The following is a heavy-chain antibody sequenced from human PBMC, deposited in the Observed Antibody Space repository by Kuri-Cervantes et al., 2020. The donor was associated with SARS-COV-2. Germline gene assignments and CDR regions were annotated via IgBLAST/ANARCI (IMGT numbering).Heavy chain of an antibody. CDR1: GGTFSSYA. D-gene: IGHD1-1*01. J-gene: IGHJ4*02. CDR3: AKDTWTGMTVNFDY. Sequence: SVKVSCKASGGTFSSYAISWVRQAPGQGLEWMGGIIPIFGTANYAQKFQGRVTITADGSTSTAYMELSSLRSEDTAVYYCAKDTWTGMTVNFDYWGQGILVTVSS. CDR2: IIPIFGTA. V-gene: IGHV1-69*13.